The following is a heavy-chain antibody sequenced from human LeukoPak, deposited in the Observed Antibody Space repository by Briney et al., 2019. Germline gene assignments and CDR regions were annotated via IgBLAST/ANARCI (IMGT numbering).Heavy chain of an antibody. CDR1: GFTVSSNF. V-gene: IGHV3-53*01. CDR2: IYSGGST. J-gene: IGHJ4*02. CDR3: TRGGGGSFPHY. D-gene: IGHD2-21*01. Sequence: GGSLRLSCAASGFTVSSNFLSWVRQPPGKGLEWVSDIYSGGSTYYADSVKGRFTMSRDNSKNTLYLQMNSLRAEDTAVYYCTRGGGGSFPHYWGQGTLVTVSS.